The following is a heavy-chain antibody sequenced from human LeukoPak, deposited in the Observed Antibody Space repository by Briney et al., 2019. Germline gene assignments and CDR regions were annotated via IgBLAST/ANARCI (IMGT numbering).Heavy chain of an antibody. CDR1: GFTFSSYG. CDR2: ISYDGSNK. J-gene: IGHJ6*03. Sequence: GGSLRLSCAASGFTFSSYGMHWVRQAPGKGLEWVAVISYDGSNKYYADSVKGRFTISRDNSKNTLYLQMNSLRAEDTAVYYCAKLFILHYMDVWGKGTTVTVSS. CDR3: AKLFILHYMDV. V-gene: IGHV3-30*18.